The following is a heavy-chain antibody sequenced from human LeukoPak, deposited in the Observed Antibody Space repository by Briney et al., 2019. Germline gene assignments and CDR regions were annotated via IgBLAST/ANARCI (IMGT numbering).Heavy chain of an antibody. D-gene: IGHD1-26*01. CDR2: IYPGDSDT. Sequence: GESLKISCKGYGYSFTTYWIGWVRQMPGKGLEWMGIIYPGDSDTRYSPSFQGQVTISADKSITTAYLQWSSLKASDTAMYYCARLGIVGATSVPYYMDVWGKGTTVTISS. V-gene: IGHV5-51*01. J-gene: IGHJ6*03. CDR1: GYSFTTYW. CDR3: ARLGIVGATSVPYYMDV.